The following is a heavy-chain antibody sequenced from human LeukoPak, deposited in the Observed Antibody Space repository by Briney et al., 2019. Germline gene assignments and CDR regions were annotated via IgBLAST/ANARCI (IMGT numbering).Heavy chain of an antibody. V-gene: IGHV4-4*07. J-gene: IGHJ4*02. D-gene: IGHD3-22*01. CDR2: MYLSGET. Sequence: SETLSLTCTVSGGSMSSYYWSWIRQPAGKGLEWIGRMYLSGETNYNPSLRSRVTLSLDTSNNQFSLKLNSVTAADTAVYYCAKDPMIVVVMYYFDYWGQGTLVTVSS. CDR1: GGSMSSYY. CDR3: AKDPMIVVVMYYFDY.